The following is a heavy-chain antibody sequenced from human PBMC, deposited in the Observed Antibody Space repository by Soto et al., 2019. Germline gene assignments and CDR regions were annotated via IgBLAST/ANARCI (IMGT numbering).Heavy chain of an antibody. CDR3: TTDGVNNSRPYNSIVF. D-gene: IGHD1-1*01. Sequence: GSLRHAYTATGVNHNNPWMSWIRQAPRKGLEWVGRIKSKTDGGTTDYAAPVKGRFTISRDDSKNTLYLQMNSLKTEDSAVYYCTTDGVNNSRPYNSIVFWGQGTLVTVS. CDR2: IKSKTDGGTT. CDR1: GVNHNNPW. V-gene: IGHV3-15*01. J-gene: IGHJ4*02.